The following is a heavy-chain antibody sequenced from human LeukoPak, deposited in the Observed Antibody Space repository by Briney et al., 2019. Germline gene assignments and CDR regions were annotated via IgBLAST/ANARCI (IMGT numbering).Heavy chain of an antibody. V-gene: IGHV3-13*01. CDR2: IGTAGDT. CDR1: GFTFSDYD. CDR3: ARVAKERVGGVYYFDY. Sequence: GGSLRPSCAASGFTFSDYDMHWVRQGTGKGLDLVSAIGTAGDTYYTGSVKGRFTISRENARNSLYLQMNSLRAGDTAVYYCARVAKERVGGVYYFDYWGQGALVTVSS. J-gene: IGHJ4*02. D-gene: IGHD1-1*01.